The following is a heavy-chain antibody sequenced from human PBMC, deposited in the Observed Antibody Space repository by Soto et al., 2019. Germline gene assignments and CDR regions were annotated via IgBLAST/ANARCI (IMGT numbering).Heavy chain of an antibody. D-gene: IGHD6-19*01. Sequence: QVTLKESGPVLVKPTETLTLTCTVSGFSLSNARMGVSWIRQPPGKALEWLAHIFSNDEKSYSTSLKSRLTIYKDTSKSQVVLTMTNMDPVDTSTYYCARDSGYSSGWRDWYFDLWGRGTLATVSS. J-gene: IGHJ2*01. CDR3: ARDSGYSSGWRDWYFDL. CDR1: GFSLSNARMG. CDR2: IFSNDEK. V-gene: IGHV2-26*01.